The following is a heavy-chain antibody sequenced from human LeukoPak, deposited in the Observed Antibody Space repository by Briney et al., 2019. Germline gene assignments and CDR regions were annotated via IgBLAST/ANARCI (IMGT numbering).Heavy chain of an antibody. J-gene: IGHJ3*02. CDR1: GGTFSSYA. CDR2: IIPIFGTA. Sequence: SVKVSCKASGGTFSSYAISWVRQAPGQGLEWMGGIIPIFGTANYAQKFQGRVTITADKSTSTAYMELSSLRSEDTAMYYCARPAQSPGYSSGWYSFFAFDIWGQGTMVTVSS. V-gene: IGHV1-69*06. CDR3: ARPAQSPGYSSGWYSFFAFDI. D-gene: IGHD6-19*01.